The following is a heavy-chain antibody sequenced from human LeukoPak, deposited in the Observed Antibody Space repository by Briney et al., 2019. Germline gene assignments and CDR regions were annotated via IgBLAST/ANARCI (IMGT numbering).Heavy chain of an antibody. J-gene: IGHJ6*03. V-gene: IGHV3-23*01. CDR3: AKVPSVSNYYYYMDV. D-gene: IGHD3-16*02. CDR2: ISGSGGST. CDR1: GFTFSNYA. Sequence: GGSLRLSCAASGFTFSNYAMSWVRQAPGKGLEWVSTISGSGGSTSYADSVKGRFTISRDNSKNALYLQMDSLRDEDTAVYYCAKVPSVSNYYYYMDVWGKGTTVTVSS.